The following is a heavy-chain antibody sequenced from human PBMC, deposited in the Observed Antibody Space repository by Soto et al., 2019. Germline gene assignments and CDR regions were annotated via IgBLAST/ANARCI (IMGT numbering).Heavy chain of an antibody. CDR1: GFTFSSYA. J-gene: IGHJ4*02. D-gene: IGHD2-2*01. V-gene: IGHV3-23*01. Sequence: EVQLLESGGGLVQPGGSLRLSCAASGFTFSSYAMSWVRQAPGKGLEWVSAISGSGGSTYYADSVKGRFTISRDNSKNTLYLQMNSLRAEDTGVYYCANSRDIVLVPAPTDYWGQGTLVTVSS. CDR3: ANSRDIVLVPAPTDY. CDR2: ISGSGGST.